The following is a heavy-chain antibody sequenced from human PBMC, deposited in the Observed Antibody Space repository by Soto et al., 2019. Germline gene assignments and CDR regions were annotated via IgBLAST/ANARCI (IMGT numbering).Heavy chain of an antibody. CDR1: GFTFSSYW. D-gene: IGHD2-15*01. V-gene: IGHV3-7*01. CDR2: IKQDGSEK. Sequence: PGGSLRLSCAASGFTFSSYWMSWVRQAPGKGLEWVANIKQDGSEKYYVDSVKGRFTISRDNAKNSLYLQMNSLRAEDTAVYYCARDDCSGGRCYSDYWGQGTLVTVSS. J-gene: IGHJ4*02. CDR3: ARDDCSGGRCYSDY.